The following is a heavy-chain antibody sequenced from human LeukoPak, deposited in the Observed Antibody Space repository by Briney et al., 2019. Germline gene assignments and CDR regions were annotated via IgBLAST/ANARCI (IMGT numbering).Heavy chain of an antibody. V-gene: IGHV3-74*01. CDR1: GFPFRSYW. D-gene: IGHD2-15*01. J-gene: IGHJ3*02. Sequence: GGSLRLSCAASGFPFRSYWMHWVRQAPGKGLVWVSRINSDGSSTSYADSVKGRFTISRDNAKNTLYLQMNSLRAEDTAVYYCARGYCRGGSCYSGDAFDIWGQGTMVTVSS. CDR2: INSDGSST. CDR3: ARGYCRGGSCYSGDAFDI.